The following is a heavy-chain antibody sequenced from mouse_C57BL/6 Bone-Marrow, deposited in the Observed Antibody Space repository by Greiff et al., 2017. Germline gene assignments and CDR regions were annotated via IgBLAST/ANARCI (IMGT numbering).Heavy chain of an antibody. CDR3: ARIVLRPYYFDY. CDR2: IYPGDGDT. CDR1: GYAFSSSW. D-gene: IGHD1-2*01. J-gene: IGHJ2*01. V-gene: IGHV1-82*01. Sequence: QVQLKQSGPELVKPGASVKISCKASGYAFSSSWMNWVKQRPGKGLEWIGRIYPGDGDTNYNGKFKGKATLTADKSSSTASMQLSSLTSEDSAVYFCARIVLRPYYFDYWGQGTTLTVSS.